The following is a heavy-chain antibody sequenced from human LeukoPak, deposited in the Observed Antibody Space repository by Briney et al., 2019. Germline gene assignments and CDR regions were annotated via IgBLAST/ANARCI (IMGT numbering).Heavy chain of an antibody. D-gene: IGHD5-24*01. CDR1: GFTFSTYW. CDR3: ARDGYNWVHFDY. J-gene: IGHJ4*02. Sequence: GGSLRVSCAPSGFTFSTYWMHWVRQAPGKGLVWVSRINSDGTDTSYADSVKGRFTISRDNAKNTLYLQMNSLRAEDTAMYFCARDGYNWVHFDYWGQGILVTVSS. V-gene: IGHV3-74*01. CDR2: INSDGTDT.